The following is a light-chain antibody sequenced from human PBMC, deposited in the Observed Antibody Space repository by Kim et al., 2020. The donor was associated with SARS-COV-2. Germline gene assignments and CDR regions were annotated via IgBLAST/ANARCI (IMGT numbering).Light chain of an antibody. Sequence: GRTLTVSVTRRSGNSAGSYVQWYQQRPGSSPTTLIYEDNQRTPGVPERFSGSVDSSSNSASLTISGLKTEDEADYFCQSYDDFNRVFGGGTQLTVL. CDR2: EDN. J-gene: IGLJ3*02. V-gene: IGLV6-57*01. CDR3: QSYDDFNRV. CDR1: SGNSAGSY.